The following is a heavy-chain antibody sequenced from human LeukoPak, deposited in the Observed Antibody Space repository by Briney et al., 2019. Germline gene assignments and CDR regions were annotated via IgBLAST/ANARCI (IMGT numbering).Heavy chain of an antibody. CDR1: GFTFSSYW. V-gene: IGHV3-7*01. Sequence: GGSLRLSCAASGFTFSSYWMSWVRQAPGKGLEWVANIKQDGSEKYYVDFVKGRFTISRDNAKNSLYLQMNSLRAEDTAVYHCASTPGSYDYWGQGTLVTVSS. CDR2: IKQDGSEK. D-gene: IGHD7-27*01. CDR3: ASTPGSYDY. J-gene: IGHJ4*02.